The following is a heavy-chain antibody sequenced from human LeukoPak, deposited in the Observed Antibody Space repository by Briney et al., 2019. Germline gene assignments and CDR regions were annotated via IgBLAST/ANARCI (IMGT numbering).Heavy chain of an antibody. CDR1: GFTFSSYA. D-gene: IGHD3-3*01. CDR3: AKDDIYYDPPSYYFDY. CDR2: ISYDGSNK. Sequence: GGSLRLSCAASGFTFSSYAMHWVRQAPGKGLEWVAVISYDGSNKYYADSVKGRFTISRDNSKNTLYLQMNSLRAEDTAVYYCAKDDIYYDPPSYYFDYWGQGTLVTVSS. V-gene: IGHV3-30*04. J-gene: IGHJ4*02.